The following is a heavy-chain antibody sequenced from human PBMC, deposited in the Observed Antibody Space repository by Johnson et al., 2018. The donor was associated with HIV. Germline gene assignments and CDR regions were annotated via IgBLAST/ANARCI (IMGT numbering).Heavy chain of an antibody. Sequence: QVQLVESGGNLVKPGGSLRLSCAASGFTFSDYYMSWIRQAPGKGLEWRSDISRSGSTIYYADSVKGRFTISRDNSKNTLYLQMNSLRPEDTAVYYCARDSSNSFRFEMYAFDIWGQGTMVTVSS. J-gene: IGHJ3*02. D-gene: IGHD6-6*01. CDR1: GFTFSDYY. CDR2: ISRSGSTI. V-gene: IGHV3-11*04. CDR3: ARDSSNSFRFEMYAFDI.